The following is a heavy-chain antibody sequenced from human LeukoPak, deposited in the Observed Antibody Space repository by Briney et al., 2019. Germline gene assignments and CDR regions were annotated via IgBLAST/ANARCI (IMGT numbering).Heavy chain of an antibody. D-gene: IGHD3-22*01. J-gene: IGHJ3*02. Sequence: SETLSLTCTVSGGSISSYYWSWIRQPPGKGLEWIGYIYTSGSTNYNPSLKSRVTISVDTSKNRFSLKLSSVTAADTAVYYCARQRPNYYDSPTPAFDIWGQGTMVTVSS. CDR1: GGSISSYY. CDR2: IYTSGST. CDR3: ARQRPNYYDSPTPAFDI. V-gene: IGHV4-4*09.